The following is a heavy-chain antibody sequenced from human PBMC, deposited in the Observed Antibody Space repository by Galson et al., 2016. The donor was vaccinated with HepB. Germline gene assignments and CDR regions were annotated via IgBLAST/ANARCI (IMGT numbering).Heavy chain of an antibody. D-gene: IGHD5-24*01. Sequence: SLRLSCAASGFSFSSYAMSWVRQAPGKGLEWVSGISGSGGITYYADSVKGRFTISRDNAKNSLYLQVNSLRAEDTAVYYCARDQSEMATAADYWGQGTLVTVSS. CDR2: ISGSGGIT. V-gene: IGHV3-23*01. J-gene: IGHJ4*02. CDR3: ARDQSEMATAADY. CDR1: GFSFSSYA.